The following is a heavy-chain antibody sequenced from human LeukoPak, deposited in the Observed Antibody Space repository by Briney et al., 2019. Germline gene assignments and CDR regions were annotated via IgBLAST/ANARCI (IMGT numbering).Heavy chain of an antibody. D-gene: IGHD3-22*01. J-gene: IGHJ4*02. CDR1: GGSISSYY. V-gene: IGHV4-59*01. Sequence: PSETLSLTCTVSGGSISSYYWSWIRQPPGKGLEWIGYIYYSGSTNYNPSLKSRVTISVDTSENQFSLKLSSVTAADTAVYYCAGEYYYDSSGYYHFDYWGQGTLVTVSS. CDR2: IYYSGST. CDR3: AGEYYYDSSGYYHFDY.